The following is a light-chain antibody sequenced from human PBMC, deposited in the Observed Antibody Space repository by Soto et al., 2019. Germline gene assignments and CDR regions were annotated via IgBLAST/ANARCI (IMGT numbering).Light chain of an antibody. V-gene: IGKV1-33*01. J-gene: IGKJ5*01. Sequence: DIQMTQSPSSLSASVGDRVTITCRASQDISNYLNWYQQRPGKAPKLLIYDASNLERGVPSRFSGTRSGTHFTFDITSLQPEEVETYYCPQSDSLPITFGQGTRLEI. CDR3: PQSDSLPIT. CDR2: DAS. CDR1: QDISNY.